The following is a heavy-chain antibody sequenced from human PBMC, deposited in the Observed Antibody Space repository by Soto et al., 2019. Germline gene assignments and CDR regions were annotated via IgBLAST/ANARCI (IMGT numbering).Heavy chain of an antibody. J-gene: IGHJ4*02. V-gene: IGHV3-30-3*01. CDR1: GVSFSISA. CDR3: ARAEAVAGPYYFDY. CDR2: ISYDGSIK. Sequence: SGGSLRLSCAASGVSFSISAMHWVRQAPGKGLEWVAVISYDGSIKYYADSVKGRFTISRDNSKNTLYLQMNSLRADDTAVYYCARAEAVAGPYYFDYWGQGTLVTVSS. D-gene: IGHD6-19*01.